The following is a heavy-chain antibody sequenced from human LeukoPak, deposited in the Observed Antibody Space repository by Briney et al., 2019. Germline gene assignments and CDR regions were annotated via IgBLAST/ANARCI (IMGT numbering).Heavy chain of an antibody. D-gene: IGHD3-10*01. CDR2: ISSSGGTI. Sequence: GGSLRLSCAASGFTFSDYYMSWIRQAPGKGLEWVSYISSSGGTIYYADSVKGRFTISRDNAKNSLYLQMNGLRAEDTAVYYCASNYWYYYGSGSDDAFDIWGQGTMVTVSS. J-gene: IGHJ3*02. CDR1: GFTFSDYY. CDR3: ASNYWYYYGSGSDDAFDI. V-gene: IGHV3-11*01.